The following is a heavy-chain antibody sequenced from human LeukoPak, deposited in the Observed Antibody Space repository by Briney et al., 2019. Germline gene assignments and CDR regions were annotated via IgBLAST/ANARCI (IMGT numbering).Heavy chain of an antibody. CDR3: ARAGLVAATFDLPGDY. V-gene: IGHV1-2*04. Sequence: GASVKVSCKASGYTFTGYYMQWVRQAPGQGLEWMGWINPNSGGTNYAQKFQGWVTMTRDTSISTAYMELSRLRSDDTAVYYCARAGLVAATFDLPGDYWGQGTLVTVSS. CDR1: GYTFTGYY. D-gene: IGHD2-15*01. CDR2: INPNSGGT. J-gene: IGHJ4*02.